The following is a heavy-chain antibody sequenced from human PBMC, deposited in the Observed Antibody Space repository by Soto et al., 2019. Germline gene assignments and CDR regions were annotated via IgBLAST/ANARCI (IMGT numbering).Heavy chain of an antibody. Sequence: QVQLQQRGAGLLKPSETLSLTCAVYGGSFTGYYWSWLRQPPGKGPEWIGEINHSGSTKYNPSLENRVTISVDPSKNQFSLKLNSVSAADTAVYDCARTGGMDLCSQGATVTVSS. J-gene: IGHJ6*02. V-gene: IGHV4-34*01. CDR2: INHSGST. CDR3: ARTGGMDL. CDR1: GGSFTGYY.